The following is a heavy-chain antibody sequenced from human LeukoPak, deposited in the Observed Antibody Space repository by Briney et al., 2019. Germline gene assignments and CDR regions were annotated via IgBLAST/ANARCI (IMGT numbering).Heavy chain of an antibody. J-gene: IGHJ4*02. V-gene: IGHV3-7*01. Sequence: GGSLRLSCAASGFAFSTYWMTWVRQAPGKGLEWVANIKQDGSEKYYVGSVKGRFTISRDNAKNSLYLQMNSLRAEDTAVYYCANLRLEGWGQGTLVIVSS. D-gene: IGHD3-16*01. CDR2: IKQDGSEK. CDR3: ANLRLEG. CDR1: GFAFSTYW.